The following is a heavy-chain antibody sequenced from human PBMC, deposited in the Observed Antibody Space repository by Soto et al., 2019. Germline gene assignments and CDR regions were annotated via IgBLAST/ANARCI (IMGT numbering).Heavy chain of an antibody. V-gene: IGHV3-7*03. CDR2: IRHDESAK. Sequence: HPGGSLRLSCAASGFTFRNYWMMWIRQAPGKGLEWVANIRHDESAKYHGDSVKGRFTASRDNAQNPLYLQMNSLIAEDTAVYYCAGGPEGWPAEYWGHGILVTVSS. J-gene: IGHJ4*01. CDR1: GFTFRNYW. CDR3: AGGPEGWPAEY. D-gene: IGHD6-19*01.